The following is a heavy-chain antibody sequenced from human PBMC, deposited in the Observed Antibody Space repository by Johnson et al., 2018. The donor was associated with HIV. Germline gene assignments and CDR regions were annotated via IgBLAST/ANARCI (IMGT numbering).Heavy chain of an antibody. CDR2: ISYDGSNT. J-gene: IGHJ3*02. CDR1: GFSFSTYA. CDR3: ARRGNWNYLKSAFDI. V-gene: IGHV3-30*04. D-gene: IGHD1-7*01. Sequence: QVQLVESGGGVVQPGRSLRLSCAASGFSFSTYAMHWVRQAPGKGLEWLIVISYDGSNTYYADSVKGRFTISRDNSKNTLYLQMTSLRAEDTAMYHCARRGNWNYLKSAFDIWGQGTMVTVSS.